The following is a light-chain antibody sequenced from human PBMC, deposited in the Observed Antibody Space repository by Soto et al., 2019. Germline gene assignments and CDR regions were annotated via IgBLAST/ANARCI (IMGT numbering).Light chain of an antibody. CDR1: SSNIGSNT. CDR2: SNT. J-gene: IGLJ1*01. V-gene: IGLV1-44*01. Sequence: QSVLTQPPSVSGTPGQRVTISCSGSSSNIGSNTVNWYQQFPGTAPKLLIYSNTQRPSGVPARFSGSKSGTSASLAISELQSEDEADYYCASWDDSLDGHVFGSGTKVTVL. CDR3: ASWDDSLDGHV.